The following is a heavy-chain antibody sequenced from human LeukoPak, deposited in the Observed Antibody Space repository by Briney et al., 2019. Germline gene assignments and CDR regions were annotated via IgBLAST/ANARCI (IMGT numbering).Heavy chain of an antibody. D-gene: IGHD1-26*01. Sequence: SETLSLTCAVYGGSFSGYYWSWIRQPPGKGLEWIGEINHSGSTNYNPSLKSRVTISVDTSKNQFSLKLSSVTAADTAVYYCARGLSGSYSTGYHYYYIDVWGKGTTVTVSS. J-gene: IGHJ6*03. V-gene: IGHV4-34*01. CDR1: GGSFSGYY. CDR2: INHSGST. CDR3: ARGLSGSYSTGYHYYYIDV.